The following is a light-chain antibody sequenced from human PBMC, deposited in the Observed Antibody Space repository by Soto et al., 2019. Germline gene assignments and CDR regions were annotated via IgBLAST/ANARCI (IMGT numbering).Light chain of an antibody. Sequence: EIVMTQSPATLSLSPGERATLSCRASQSVSFKLAWYQQKPGQAPRLLIYDASTRATGIPARFSGSGSGTELTLTISSLQSEDFAVYYCQRYNNWPTITFGQGTRLEIK. CDR1: QSVSFK. CDR3: QRYNNWPTIT. CDR2: DAS. J-gene: IGKJ5*01. V-gene: IGKV3-15*01.